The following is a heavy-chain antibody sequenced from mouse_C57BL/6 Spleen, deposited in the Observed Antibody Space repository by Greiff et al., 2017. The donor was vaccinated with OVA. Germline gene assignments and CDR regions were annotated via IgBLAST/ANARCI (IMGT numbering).Heavy chain of an antibody. V-gene: IGHV1-55*01. CDR3: ARGDGYDGPWFAY. CDR1: GYTFTSYW. CDR2: IYPGSGST. J-gene: IGHJ3*01. Sequence: QVQLQQPGAELVKPGASVKMSCKASGYTFTSYWITWVKQRPGQGLEWIGDIYPGSGSTNYNEKFKSKATLTVDTSSSTAYMQLSSLTSEDSAVYYCARGDGYDGPWFAYWGQGTLVTVSA. D-gene: IGHD2-2*01.